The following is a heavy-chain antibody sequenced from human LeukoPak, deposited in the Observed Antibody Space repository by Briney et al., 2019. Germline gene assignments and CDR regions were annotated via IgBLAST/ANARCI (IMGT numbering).Heavy chain of an antibody. CDR3: AKEGRLTVAAVVVENYFDY. D-gene: IGHD3-22*01. CDR1: GFTFSSYG. CDR2: IWYDGSNK. V-gene: IGHV3-33*06. J-gene: IGHJ4*02. Sequence: GGSLRLSCAASGFTFSSYGMHWVRQAPGKGLEWVAVIWYDGSNKYYADSVKGRFTISRDNSGTTVSLQMNSLTTDDTAVYFCAKEGRLTVAAVVVENYFDYWGQGTPVIVSA.